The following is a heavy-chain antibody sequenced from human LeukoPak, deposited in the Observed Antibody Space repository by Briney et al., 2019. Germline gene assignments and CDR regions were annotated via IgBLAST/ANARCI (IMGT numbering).Heavy chain of an antibody. V-gene: IGHV1-2*02. D-gene: IGHD5-18*01. CDR2: INPNTGGT. CDR1: ADTFTGHY. CDR3: ARGLGYPPYFDY. Sequence: GASVKVSCKASADTFTGHYMHWVRQAPGQGLEWMGWINPNTGGTNYAQNFQGRVTMTRDTSISTAYMQLSRLRSDDTAVYYCARGLGYPPYFDYWGQGALVTVSS. J-gene: IGHJ4*02.